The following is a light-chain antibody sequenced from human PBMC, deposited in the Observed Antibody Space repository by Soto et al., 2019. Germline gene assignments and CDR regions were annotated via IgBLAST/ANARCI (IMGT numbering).Light chain of an antibody. CDR3: AAWDDSLKGYV. Sequence: QPALTQPPSASGTPGQRVTISCSGSSSNFGANTVNWYQQLPGTAPKLLIYSNIQRPSGVPDRFSGSKSGTSASLAISGLQSEDEADYYCAAWDDSLKGYVFGAGTKVTVL. CDR1: SSNFGANT. J-gene: IGLJ1*01. V-gene: IGLV1-44*01. CDR2: SNI.